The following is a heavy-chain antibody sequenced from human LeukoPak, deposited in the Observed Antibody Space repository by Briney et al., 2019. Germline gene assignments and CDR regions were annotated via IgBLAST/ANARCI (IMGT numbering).Heavy chain of an antibody. Sequence: ASVKVSCKASGYTFTSYDINWVGQATRQGREWMGWMNPNSGNTGYAQKFQGRVIMTRNNSPSTDYLELRSLSSEDTAVYYCARVTYYDSWSGYYTGRYNWFDPWGQGTLVTVSS. CDR2: MNPNSGNT. CDR1: GYTFTSYD. V-gene: IGHV1-8*01. J-gene: IGHJ5*02. CDR3: ARVTYYDSWSGYYTGRYNWFDP. D-gene: IGHD3-3*01.